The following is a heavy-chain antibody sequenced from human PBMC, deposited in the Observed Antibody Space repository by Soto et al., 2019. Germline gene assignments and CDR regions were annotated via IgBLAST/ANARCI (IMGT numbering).Heavy chain of an antibody. Sequence: GGSLRLSCAASGFTFSAYSMTWVRQAPGEGLVWVSSMSAAGDTYYADSVKGRFAISRDNSKNTLYLQMNSLRADDTALYYCAREDGGGPFDYWGQGALVTVSS. CDR2: MSAAGDT. D-gene: IGHD3-16*01. CDR3: AREDGGGPFDY. J-gene: IGHJ4*02. V-gene: IGHV3-23*01. CDR1: GFTFSAYS.